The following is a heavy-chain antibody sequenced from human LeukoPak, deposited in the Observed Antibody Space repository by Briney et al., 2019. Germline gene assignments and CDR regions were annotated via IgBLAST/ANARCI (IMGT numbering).Heavy chain of an antibody. Sequence: GGSLRLSCAASGFTFSSYSMNWVRQAPGKGLEWVSSISSSGSYIYYADSVKGRFTISRDNAKNSLYLQMNSLRAEDTAVYYCARADKRGHYDFWSGPSGGSYYYYMDVWGKGTTVTVSS. CDR2: ISSSGSYI. J-gene: IGHJ6*03. CDR1: GFTFSSYS. CDR3: ARADKRGHYDFWSGPSGGSYYYYMDV. D-gene: IGHD3-3*01. V-gene: IGHV3-21*01.